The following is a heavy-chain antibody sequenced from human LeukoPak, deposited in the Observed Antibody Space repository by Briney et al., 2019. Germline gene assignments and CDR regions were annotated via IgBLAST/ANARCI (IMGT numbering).Heavy chain of an antibody. Sequence: ASVKVSCKASGYTFTSYDINWVRQAPGQGLEWMGWMNPNSGNTGYAQKFQGRVTMTRNTSISTAYMELSSLRSEDTAVYYCARDNDSRDPPHFDYWGQGTLVTVSS. D-gene: IGHD3-16*01. CDR2: MNPNSGNT. V-gene: IGHV1-8*01. CDR3: ARDNDSRDPPHFDY. CDR1: GYTFTSYD. J-gene: IGHJ4*02.